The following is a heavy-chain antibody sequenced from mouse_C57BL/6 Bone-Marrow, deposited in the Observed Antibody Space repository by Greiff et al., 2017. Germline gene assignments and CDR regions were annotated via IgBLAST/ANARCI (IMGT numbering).Heavy chain of an antibody. CDR1: GYTFTEYT. CDR3: ARHKDIGGGYLYYFYY. J-gene: IGHJ2*01. V-gene: IGHV1-62-2*01. CDR2: FYPGSGSI. D-gene: IGHD2-2*01. Sequence: QVQLQQSGAELVKPGASVKLSCKASGYTFTEYTIHWVKQRSGQGLEWIGWFYPGSGSIRYNEKFKDKATLTAYKSSCAVYMALSRYTSEDSAVYFCARHKDIGGGYLYYFYYWGQGTTLTVSS.